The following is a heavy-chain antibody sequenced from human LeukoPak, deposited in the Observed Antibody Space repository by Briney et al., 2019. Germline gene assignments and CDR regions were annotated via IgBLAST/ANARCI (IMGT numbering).Heavy chain of an antibody. D-gene: IGHD4-17*01. Sequence: SESLSLTCTVSGGSISSYYWSWIRLPAGKGLEWIGRIYTSGSTNYNPSLKSRVTMSVDTSKNQFSLKLSSVTAADTAVYYCARDYGDRTQFDYWGQGTLVTVSS. CDR3: ARDYGDRTQFDY. J-gene: IGHJ4*02. V-gene: IGHV4-4*07. CDR1: GGSISSYY. CDR2: IYTSGST.